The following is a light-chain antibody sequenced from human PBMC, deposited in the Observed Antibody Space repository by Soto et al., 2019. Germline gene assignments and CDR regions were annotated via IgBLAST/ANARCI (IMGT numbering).Light chain of an antibody. V-gene: IGLV2-11*01. CDR2: DVS. J-gene: IGLJ1*01. CDR1: SSDAGGYNY. Sequence: QSVLTQPRSVSGSPGQSVSISCTGTSSDAGGYNYVSWYQQHPGKAPKLMIYDVSKRPSGVPDRFSGSKSGNTASLTISGLQAEDEADYYCCSYVGSYTFGYVFGTGTKLTVL. CDR3: CSYVGSYTFGYV.